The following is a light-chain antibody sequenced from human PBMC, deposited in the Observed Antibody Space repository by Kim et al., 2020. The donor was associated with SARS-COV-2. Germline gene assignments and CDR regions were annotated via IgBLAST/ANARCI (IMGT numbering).Light chain of an antibody. CDR2: GAS. Sequence: EIVLTQSPGTLSLSPGERATLCCRASQSVSSNYLAWYQQKPGQAPRLLIYGASSRATGIPDRFSGSGSGTDFTLTISRLEPEDFAVYYCQQHGRSGITFGPGTKVDSK. J-gene: IGKJ3*01. CDR1: QSVSSNY. CDR3: QQHGRSGIT. V-gene: IGKV3-20*01.